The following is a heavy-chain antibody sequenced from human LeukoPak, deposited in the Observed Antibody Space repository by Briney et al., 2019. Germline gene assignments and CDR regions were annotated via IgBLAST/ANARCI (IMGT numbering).Heavy chain of an antibody. CDR1: GGSFSGYY. J-gene: IGHJ5*02. Sequence: SETLSLTCAVYGGSFSGYYWSWIRQPPGKGLEWIGEINHSGSTNYNPSLKSRVTISVDTSKNQFSLKLSSVTAADTAVYYCARVRSRGYSYGYGRSWFDPWGQGTRVTVSS. D-gene: IGHD5-18*01. V-gene: IGHV4-34*01. CDR3: ARVRSRGYSYGYGRSWFDP. CDR2: INHSGST.